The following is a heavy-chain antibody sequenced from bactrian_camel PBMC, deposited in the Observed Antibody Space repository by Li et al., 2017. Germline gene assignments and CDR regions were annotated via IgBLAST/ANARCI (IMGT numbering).Heavy chain of an antibody. J-gene: IGHJ4*01. V-gene: IGHV3S1*01. Sequence: VQLVESGGGSVQAGGSLRLSCAASKYRYTSYCMAWFRQAPGNEREGVAGIESDGSTSYADSVKGRFTISQDSAKNTLYLQLDSLSTEDTATYYCAKGRPRLGLVAADPDRGQGTQVTVS. D-gene: IGHD7*01. CDR2: IESDGST. CDR3: AKGRPRLGLVAADPD. CDR1: KYRYTSYC.